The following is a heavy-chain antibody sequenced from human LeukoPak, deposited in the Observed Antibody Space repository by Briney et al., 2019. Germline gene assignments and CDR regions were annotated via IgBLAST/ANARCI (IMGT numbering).Heavy chain of an antibody. CDR3: ARDGDSSSSLYYFDY. D-gene: IGHD6-6*01. CDR2: IYSGGST. J-gene: IGHJ4*02. CDR1: GFTVSSNY. Sequence: GGSLRLSCAASGFTVSSNYMSWVRQAPGKGLEWVSVIYSGGSTYYADSVKGRFTISRDNPKNTLYLQMNSLRAEDTAVYYCARDGDSSSSLYYFDYWGQGTLVTVPS. V-gene: IGHV3-66*01.